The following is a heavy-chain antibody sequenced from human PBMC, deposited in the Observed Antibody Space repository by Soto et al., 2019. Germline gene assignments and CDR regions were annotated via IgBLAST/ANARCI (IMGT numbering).Heavy chain of an antibody. CDR1: GYTFSSYG. Sequence: QVLLVQSGAEVKKPGASVKVSCKASGYTFSSYGISWVRQAPGQGLEWMGWISGYNGNTKVAQKFQGRVIMTTDTSTSTAYMELWSLTSADTALYYCAREHQDILTDHYTYYLSNTDVWGQGPTVTVSS. CDR3: AREHQDILTDHYTYYLSNTDV. J-gene: IGHJ6*02. CDR2: ISGYNGNT. D-gene: IGHD3-9*01. V-gene: IGHV1-18*04.